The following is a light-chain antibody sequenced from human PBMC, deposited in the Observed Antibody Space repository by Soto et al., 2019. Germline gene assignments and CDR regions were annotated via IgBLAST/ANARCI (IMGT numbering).Light chain of an antibody. CDR2: GAS. CDR1: QSVTTN. V-gene: IGKV3-15*01. CDR3: QQYDNLLLT. J-gene: IGKJ1*01. Sequence: EIVLTQSPATLSASPGERVTLSCRASQSVTTNLACYQQNPGQAPRLIIYGASTRASVIPARFSGRGSGTEFTLTITSLQSEDFAVYYCQQYDNLLLTFGQGTKVEIK.